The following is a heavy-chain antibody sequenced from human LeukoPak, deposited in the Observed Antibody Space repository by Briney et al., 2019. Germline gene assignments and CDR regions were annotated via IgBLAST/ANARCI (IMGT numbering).Heavy chain of an antibody. J-gene: IGHJ4*02. CDR2: ISYDGSNK. V-gene: IGHV3-30*18. CDR3: AKDSRSSAFDY. D-gene: IGHD6-6*01. CDR1: RFTFSSYG. Sequence: GGSLRLSCAASRFTFSSYGMHWVRQAPGKGLEWVAVISYDGSNKYYVDSVKGRFTISRDNSKNTLYLQMNSLRAEDTAMYYCAKDSRSSAFDYWGQGTLVTVSS.